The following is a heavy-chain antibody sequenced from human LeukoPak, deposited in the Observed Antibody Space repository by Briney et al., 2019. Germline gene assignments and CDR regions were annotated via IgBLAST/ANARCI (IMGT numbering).Heavy chain of an antibody. CDR1: GFTLSDYA. CDR2: ISGSGGST. V-gene: IGHV3-23*01. CDR3: AKVSSYDILTGYSPLIDY. D-gene: IGHD3-9*01. J-gene: IGHJ4*02. Sequence: GGSLRLSCAASGFTLSDYAMSWVRQAPGKGLEWVSAISGSGGSTYYADSVKGRFTISRDNSKNTLYLQMNSLRAEDTAVYYCAKVSSYDILTGYSPLIDYWGQGSLVTVSS.